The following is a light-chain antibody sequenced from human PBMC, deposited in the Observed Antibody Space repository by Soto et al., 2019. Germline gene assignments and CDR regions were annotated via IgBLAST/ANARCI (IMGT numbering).Light chain of an antibody. CDR1: TSNIGAGYD. Sequence: QTVVTQPPSVSGAPGQRVTISCIGSTSNIGAGYDVHWYQQFPGTAPKLLIHGNTNRPSGVPDRFSGSKSGTSASLAIGGLQSEDEADYYCAAWDDSLTGPAVFGGGTKLTVL. J-gene: IGLJ2*01. CDR3: AAWDDSLTGPAV. CDR2: GNT. V-gene: IGLV1-40*01.